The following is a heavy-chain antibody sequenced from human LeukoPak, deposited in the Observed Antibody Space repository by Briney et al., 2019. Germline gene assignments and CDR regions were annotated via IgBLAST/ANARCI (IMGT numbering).Heavy chain of an antibody. J-gene: IGHJ4*02. V-gene: IGHV1-46*01. CDR2: INPVGGHT. CDR3: ARAKTPLFDY. Sequence: APVKVSCKASGYTFSSDYMNWVRQAPGQGLEWMGMINPVGGHTTYAQKFQGRVTMTRDTSTTTVYMELSSLRFEDTAVYYCARAKTPLFDYWAQGTLVTVSS. CDR1: GYTFSSDY.